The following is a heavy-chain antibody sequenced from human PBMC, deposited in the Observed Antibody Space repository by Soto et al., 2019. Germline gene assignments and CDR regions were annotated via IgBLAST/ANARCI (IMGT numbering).Heavy chain of an antibody. V-gene: IGHV3-64*01. J-gene: IGHJ6*03. CDR3: ARRARPDFYYMDV. CDR2: IGSNGVGT. CDR1: GFTLCGYA. D-gene: IGHD6-6*01. Sequence: EVQLAESGEGLPQPGGSLRLSRAASGFTLCGYAMDWFRRAPGKGLQYVSGIGSNGVGTYYANSGPGRFTLSRDNSKNTVYLQMGSLRPEDMAVYYCARRARPDFYYMDVWGKGPTVTVSS.